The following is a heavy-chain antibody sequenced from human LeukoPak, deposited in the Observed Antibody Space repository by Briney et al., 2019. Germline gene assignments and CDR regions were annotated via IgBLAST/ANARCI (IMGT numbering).Heavy chain of an antibody. D-gene: IGHD6-13*01. CDR2: IYYSGST. Sequence: SETLSLTCTVSGGSISSYYWSWIRQPPGKGLEWIGYIYYSGSTNYNPSLKSRVTISVDTSKNQLSLKLSSVTAADTAVYYCARLDPGYSSSWYYYYGMDVWGQGTTVTVSS. CDR3: ARLDPGYSSSWYYYYGMDV. J-gene: IGHJ6*02. V-gene: IGHV4-59*01. CDR1: GGSISSYY.